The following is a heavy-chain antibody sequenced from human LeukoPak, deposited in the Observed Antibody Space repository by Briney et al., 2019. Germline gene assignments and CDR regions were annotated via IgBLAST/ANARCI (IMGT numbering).Heavy chain of an antibody. D-gene: IGHD3-22*01. CDR1: GVSICTFN. V-gene: IGHV4-59*01. J-gene: IGHJ5*02. CDR3: ARNGYHNWFDH. CDR2: IYYSGST. Sequence: SETLSLTCSVSGVSICTFNWIWIPPPPGKALVGIAYIYYSGSTNYHPSLKTRVTISVDTSKDQVSLKVNSVTAADTAVYYCARNGYHNWFDHWGQGTLVTVSS.